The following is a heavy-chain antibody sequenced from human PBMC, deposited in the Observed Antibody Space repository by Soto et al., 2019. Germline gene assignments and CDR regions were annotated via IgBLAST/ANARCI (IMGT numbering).Heavy chain of an antibody. V-gene: IGHV1-8*01. CDR2: VNPNSGNI. CDR1: GYTFTSYD. Sequence: QVQLVQSGAEVKKPGASVKVSCKASGYTFTSYDINWVRQATGQGLEWMGWVNPNSGNIGYAQKFQGRVTMTRNTSISTDYMEVSSVKVEDKAVYYCARTTGYCSGGCCYLEHKYYYSYSMDVWGKGTKVTVSS. D-gene: IGHD2-15*01. J-gene: IGHJ6*03. CDR3: ARTTGYCSGGCCYLEHKYYYSYSMDV.